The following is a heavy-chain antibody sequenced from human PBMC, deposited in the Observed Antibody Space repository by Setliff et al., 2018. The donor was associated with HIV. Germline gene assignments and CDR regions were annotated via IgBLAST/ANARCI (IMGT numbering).Heavy chain of an antibody. D-gene: IGHD3-22*01. CDR1: GFTFSSYS. J-gene: IGHJ3*01. CDR3: ARDPDYYDDSGYADAFDV. Sequence: GSLRLSCAASGFTFSSYSMNWVRQAPGKGLEWVSYISSSSSTIYYADSVKGRFTISRDNAKNSLYLQMNSLRAEDTAVYYCARDPDYYDDSGYADAFDVWGQGTMVTVS. CDR2: ISSSSSTI. V-gene: IGHV3-48*01.